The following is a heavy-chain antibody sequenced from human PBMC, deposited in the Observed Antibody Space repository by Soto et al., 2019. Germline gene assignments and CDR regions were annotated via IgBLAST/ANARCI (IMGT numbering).Heavy chain of an antibody. J-gene: IGHJ6*03. CDR1: GGSISSYY. D-gene: IGHD6-13*01. Sequence: SETLSLTCTVSGGSISSYYWSWIRQPPGKGLEWIGDIYYSGSTNYNPYLKSRGIISVDTSKNQFSLKLSYVTAADTAVYYCSTKRSIAAAGWDYYYYMDVWGKGTTVTVSS. CDR3: STKRSIAAAGWDYYYYMDV. V-gene: IGHV4-59*01. CDR2: IYYSGST.